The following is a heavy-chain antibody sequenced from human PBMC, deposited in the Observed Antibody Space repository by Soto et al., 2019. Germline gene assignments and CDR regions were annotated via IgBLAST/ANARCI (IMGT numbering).Heavy chain of an antibody. CDR2: ISASGCT. CDR3: ASAFGGWPPDS. V-gene: IGHV4-59*11. CDR1: GASMSTLY. J-gene: IGHJ4*02. D-gene: IGHD6-19*01. Sequence: PSATLSLTCTACGASMSTLYWDWFRQAPGQGTEWIGYISASGCTNYNPSLKSRVAISVGTSKTRCSLNLTSVTAADTAVYYCASAFGGWPPDSWGQGTLVTVSS.